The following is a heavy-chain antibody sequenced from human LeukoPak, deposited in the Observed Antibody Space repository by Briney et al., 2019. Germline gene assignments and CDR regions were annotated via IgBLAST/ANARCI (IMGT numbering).Heavy chain of an antibody. D-gene: IGHD3-16*01. Sequence: ASVKVFCKASGYTFTSYGISWVRQAPGQGLEWMGWISAYNGNTNYAQKLQGRVTMTTDTSTSTAYMELRSLRSDDTAVYYCARDPTPRDFGAFDIWGQGTMVTVSS. V-gene: IGHV1-18*01. CDR1: GYTFTSYG. J-gene: IGHJ3*02. CDR3: ARDPTPRDFGAFDI. CDR2: ISAYNGNT.